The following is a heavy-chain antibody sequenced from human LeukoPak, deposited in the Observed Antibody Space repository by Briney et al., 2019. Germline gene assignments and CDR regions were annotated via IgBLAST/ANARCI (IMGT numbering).Heavy chain of an antibody. D-gene: IGHD1-26*01. CDR1: GFTFSSYG. CDR2: IWYDGSNK. CDR3: AKDPRWDTNYYFDY. Sequence: PGGSLRLSCAASGFTFSSYGMHWVRQAPGKGLERVAVIWYDGSNKYYADSVKGRFTISRDNSKNTLYLQMNGLRAEDTAVYYCAKDPRWDTNYYFDYWGQGTLVTVSS. J-gene: IGHJ4*02. V-gene: IGHV3-33*06.